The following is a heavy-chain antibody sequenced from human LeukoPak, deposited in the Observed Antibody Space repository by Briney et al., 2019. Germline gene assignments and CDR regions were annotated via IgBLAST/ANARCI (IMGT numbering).Heavy chain of an antibody. CDR2: INPNSGGT. J-gene: IGHJ4*02. D-gene: IGHD3-22*01. V-gene: IGHV1-2*02. CDR3: ARGYYDSSGYLRSQNLRYFFDY. Sequence: ASVKVSCKASGYTFTGYYMHWVRQAPGQGLEWMGWINPNSGGTNYAQKFQGRVTMTRDTSISTAYMELSRLRSDDTAVYYCARGYYDSSGYLRSQNLRYFFDYWGQGTLVTVSS. CDR1: GYTFTGYY.